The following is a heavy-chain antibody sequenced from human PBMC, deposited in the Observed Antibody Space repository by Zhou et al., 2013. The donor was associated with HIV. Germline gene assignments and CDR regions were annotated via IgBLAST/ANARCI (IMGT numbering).Heavy chain of an antibody. CDR2: IMPIFGVT. CDR1: GGAFSRYA. D-gene: IGHD2-2*01. J-gene: IGHJ4*02. V-gene: IGHV1-69*04. CDR3: AKGRNIVVAPAATPSFDY. Sequence: QVQLVQSGAEVKKPGSSVKVSCKASGGAFSRYAVSWVRQAPGQGLEWMGRIMPIFGVTDYAQKFKGRVTITADKSTSTAYMELTTLGSGDTAVYYCAKGRNIVVAPAATPSFDYWGQGTLVTVSS.